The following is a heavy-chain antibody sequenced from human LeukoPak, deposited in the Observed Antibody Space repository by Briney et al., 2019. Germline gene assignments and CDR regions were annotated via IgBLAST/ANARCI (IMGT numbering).Heavy chain of an antibody. V-gene: IGHV1-2*02. J-gene: IGHJ5*02. Sequence: ASVKVSCKASGYTFTGYYMHWVRQAPGQGLEWMGWINPNSGGTNYAQKFQDRVTMTRDTSISTAYMELSRLRSDDTAVYYCARRRIAAAGMGFDPWGQGTLVTVSS. CDR3: ARRRIAAAGMGFDP. CDR2: INPNSGGT. CDR1: GYTFTGYY. D-gene: IGHD6-13*01.